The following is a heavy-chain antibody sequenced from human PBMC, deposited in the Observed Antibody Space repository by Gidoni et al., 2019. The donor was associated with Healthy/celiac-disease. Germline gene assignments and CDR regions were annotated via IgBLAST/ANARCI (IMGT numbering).Heavy chain of an antibody. CDR2: IWYDGSNK. Sequence: QVQLVESGGGVVQPGRSLRLSCAASGFTFSSYGMHWVRQAPGKGLEWVAVIWYDGSNKYYADSVKGRFTISRDNSKNTLYLQMNSLRAEDTAVYYCARGAGRGFYYMDVWGKGTTVTVSS. CDR3: ARGAGRGFYYMDV. J-gene: IGHJ6*03. CDR1: GFTFSSYG. D-gene: IGHD6-19*01. V-gene: IGHV3-33*01.